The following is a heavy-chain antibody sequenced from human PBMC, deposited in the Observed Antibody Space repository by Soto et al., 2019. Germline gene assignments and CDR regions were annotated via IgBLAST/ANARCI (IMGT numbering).Heavy chain of an antibody. V-gene: IGHV3-74*01. CDR3: AREWRHWVKETYYYHMDV. CDR2: IYSDGSST. J-gene: IGHJ6*03. D-gene: IGHD3-16*01. CDR1: GFPFSNYW. Sequence: EVHLVESGGGLVQPGGSLRVSCAASGFPFSNYWMDWVRQTPGKGLVWVARIYSDGSSTRYADSVKGRFTISRDNAKNKWFLQRNSLRVEDTAFYYGAREWRHWVKETYYYHMDVWGKGPPVTVSS.